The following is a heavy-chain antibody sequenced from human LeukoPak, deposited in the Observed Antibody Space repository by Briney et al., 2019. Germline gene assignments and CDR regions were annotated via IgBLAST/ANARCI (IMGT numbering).Heavy chain of an antibody. CDR3: ARVYSGYDYGYYYYYMDV. D-gene: IGHD5-12*01. V-gene: IGHV4-34*01. CDR1: GGSFSGYY. CDR2: INHSGST. Sequence: KSSETLSLTCAVYGGSFSGYYWSWIRQPPGKGLEWIGEINHSGSTNYNPSLKSRVTISVDTSKNQFSLKLSSVTAADTAVYYCARVYSGYDYGYYYYYMDVWGKGTTVTVSS. J-gene: IGHJ6*03.